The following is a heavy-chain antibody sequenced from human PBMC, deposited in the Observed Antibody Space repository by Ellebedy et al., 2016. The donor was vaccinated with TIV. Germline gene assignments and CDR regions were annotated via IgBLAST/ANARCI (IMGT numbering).Heavy chain of an antibody. J-gene: IGHJ4*02. V-gene: IGHV3-11*01. D-gene: IGHD3-22*01. CDR2: ISSSGSTI. CDR3: AKGSDSSGYYYPPGY. CDR1: GFTLSDHY. Sequence: GESLKISCAASGFTLSDHYVSWIRQAPGKGLEWVSYISSSGSTIYYADSVKGRFTISRDNAKNSLYLQMNSLRAEDTALYYCAKGSDSSGYYYPPGYWGQGTLVTVSS.